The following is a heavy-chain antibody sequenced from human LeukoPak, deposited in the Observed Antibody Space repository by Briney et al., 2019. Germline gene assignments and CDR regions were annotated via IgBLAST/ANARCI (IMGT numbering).Heavy chain of an antibody. J-gene: IGHJ3*02. CDR3: ARHTQLLDAFDI. V-gene: IGHV4-59*08. CDR1: GGSISSYY. D-gene: IGHD6-6*01. CDR2: IYYSGST. Sequence: SSETLSLTCTVSGGSISSYYWSWIRQPPGKGLEWIGYIYYSGSTNYNPSLKSRVTISVDTSKNQFSLKLSSVTAADTAVYYCARHTQLLDAFDIWGQGTMVTVSS.